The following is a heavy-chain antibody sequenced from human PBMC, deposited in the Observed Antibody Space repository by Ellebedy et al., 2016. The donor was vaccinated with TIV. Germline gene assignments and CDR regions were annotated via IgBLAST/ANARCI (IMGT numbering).Heavy chain of an antibody. V-gene: IGHV1-69*13. CDR3: ARENVVGATTYFAY. CDR1: GCTFSRYF. CDR2: IIPVFGTA. Sequence: AASVKVSCKASGCTFSRYFFSWVRQAPGQGLEWMGGIIPVFGTANYAQKFRDRVTFTANESANTVSMELSSLRSEDTAVYYCARENVVGATTYFAYWGQGTLVTVSS. J-gene: IGHJ4*02. D-gene: IGHD1-26*01.